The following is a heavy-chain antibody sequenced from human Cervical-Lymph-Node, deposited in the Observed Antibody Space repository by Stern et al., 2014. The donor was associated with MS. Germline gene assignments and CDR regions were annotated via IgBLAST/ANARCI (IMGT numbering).Heavy chain of an antibody. Sequence: ESGPVLVKPTETLTLTCTVSGFSLSNARMGVSWICQPPGEALEWLAHIFSNDEKSYSPSLKSRLTISKDTSKSQVVLTMTNMDPVDTATYYCARMGFGSSTSWDYWGQGTLVTVSS. CDR1: GFSLSNARMG. D-gene: IGHD2-2*01. CDR2: IFSNDEK. J-gene: IGHJ4*02. V-gene: IGHV2-26*01. CDR3: ARMGFGSSTSWDY.